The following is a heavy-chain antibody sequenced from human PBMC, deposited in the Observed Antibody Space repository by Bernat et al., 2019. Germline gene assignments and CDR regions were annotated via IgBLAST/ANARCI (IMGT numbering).Heavy chain of an antibody. CDR1: GGTFSSYT. J-gene: IGHJ5*02. V-gene: IGHV1-69*08. D-gene: IGHD2-21*02. CDR3: ARDRAYCGGDCYSNSAWFDP. Sequence: QVQLVQSGAEVKKPGSSVKVSCKASGGTFSSYTISWVRQAPGQGLEWMGRIIPILGIANYAQKLQGRVTITADKSTSTAYMELSSLRSEDTAVYYCARDRAYCGGDCYSNSAWFDPWGQGTLVTVSS. CDR2: IIPILGIA.